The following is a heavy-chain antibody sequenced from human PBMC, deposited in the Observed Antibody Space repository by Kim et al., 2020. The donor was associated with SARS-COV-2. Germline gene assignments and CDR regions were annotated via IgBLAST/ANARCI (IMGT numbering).Heavy chain of an antibody. CDR2: ISSSSSYI. Sequence: GGSLRLSCAASGFTFSSYSMNWVRQAPGKGLEWVSSISSSSSYIYYADPVKGRFTISRDNAKNSLYLQMNSLRAEDTALYYCARIESRYFDWLPAVGWFDPWVQGTLVTVSS. D-gene: IGHD3-9*01. V-gene: IGHV3-21*01. CDR1: GFTFSSYS. CDR3: ARIESRYFDWLPAVGWFDP. J-gene: IGHJ5*02.